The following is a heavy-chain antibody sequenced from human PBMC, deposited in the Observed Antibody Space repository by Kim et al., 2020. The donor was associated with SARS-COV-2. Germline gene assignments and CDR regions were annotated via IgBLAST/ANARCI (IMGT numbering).Heavy chain of an antibody. CDR3: AKHSRTTCCNDAFDI. V-gene: IGHV3-23*01. CDR2: ISGGGGST. J-gene: IGHJ3*02. D-gene: IGHD2-2*01. Sequence: GGSLRFSCAASGFTFSTYAMSWVRQAPGKGLEWVSVISGGGGSTYYADSVKGRFTISRDNSKNTLYVQMNSLRAEDTAIYYCAKHSRTTCCNDAFDIWGQGTVVTVSS. CDR1: GFTFSTYA.